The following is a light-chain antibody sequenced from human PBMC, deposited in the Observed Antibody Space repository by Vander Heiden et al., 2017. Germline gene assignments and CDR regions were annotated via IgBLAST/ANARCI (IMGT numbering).Light chain of an antibody. CDR2: AAS. V-gene: IGKV1-39*01. J-gene: IGKJ3*01. CDR3: QRNYSIPSFT. Sequence: DIQMTQSPSSLSASVGDRVTITCRASQGISKYLNWYQQKPGKAPKLLIYAASYLQSGVPSRFSGSGYETEFTLTISSLQPEDFATYYCQRNYSIPSFTFGHGTKVDIK. CDR1: QGISKY.